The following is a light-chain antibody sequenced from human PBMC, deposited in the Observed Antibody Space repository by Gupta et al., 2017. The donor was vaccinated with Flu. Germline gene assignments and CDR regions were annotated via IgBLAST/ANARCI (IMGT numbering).Light chain of an antibody. CDR3: QQTDSRPRT. Sequence: PSSLSAFVGDRVTIIGRSSQTIKKYVHRYRQKAGEVPKLLIYGAATWQSGVPSRIYGSGFGTDFTLTISRLQTEDFATYYCQQTDSRPRTFGEGTEVEIK. CDR1: QTIKKY. CDR2: GAA. V-gene: IGKV1-39*01. J-gene: IGKJ4*02.